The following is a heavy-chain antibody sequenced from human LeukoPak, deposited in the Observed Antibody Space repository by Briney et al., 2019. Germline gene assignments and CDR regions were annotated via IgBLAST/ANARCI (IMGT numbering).Heavy chain of an antibody. CDR3: ARDKLNGDSRFDF. CDR2: IKKDGGER. Sequence: GGSLSLSCAASGFTFSDYWMSWVRQAPGKGLEWVANIKKDGGERYYVDSVKGRFTISRDNAKNSLYLQMNSLRGEDTAVYYCARDKLNGDSRFDFWGQGTLVTVSS. J-gene: IGHJ4*02. D-gene: IGHD4-17*01. CDR1: GFTFSDYW. V-gene: IGHV3-7*03.